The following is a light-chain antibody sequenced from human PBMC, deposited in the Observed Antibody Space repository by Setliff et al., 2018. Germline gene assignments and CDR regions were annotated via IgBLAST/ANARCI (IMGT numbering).Light chain of an antibody. V-gene: IGLV2-14*03. Sequence: QSVLTQPASVSGPHGQSITISYTGTSSDIGAYNFVFWYQQHPGKAPRLIIHGVSERPSGISDRFSASKSGNTASLIISGLQTEDEADYYCSSYTRDTTLVFGTGTKVTVL. J-gene: IGLJ1*01. CDR2: GVS. CDR3: SSYTRDTTLV. CDR1: SSDIGAYNF.